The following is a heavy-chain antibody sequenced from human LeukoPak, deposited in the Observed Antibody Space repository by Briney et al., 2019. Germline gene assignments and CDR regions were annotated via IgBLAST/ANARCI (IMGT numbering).Heavy chain of an antibody. CDR2: IYYTGST. V-gene: IGHV4-59*01. CDR3: ARVTTDYGDANYFDL. D-gene: IGHD4-17*01. CDR1: GGSIRSYY. J-gene: IGHJ2*01. Sequence: SETLSLTCTASGGSIRSYYRSWIRQPPGKGLEWIGYIYYTGSTNYNPSLKSRVTMSVDTSKNQFSLKLSSVTVADTAVYYCARVTTDYGDANYFDLWGRGTLVTVSS.